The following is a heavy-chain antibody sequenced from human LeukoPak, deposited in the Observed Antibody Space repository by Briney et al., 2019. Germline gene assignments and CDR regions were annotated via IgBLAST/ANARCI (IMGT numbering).Heavy chain of an antibody. D-gene: IGHD3-10*01. CDR3: ARGEDGSGIGGSEYYSMDV. CDR2: IYYSGNT. V-gene: IGHV4-30-4*01. CDR1: GGSISSDDHY. J-gene: IGHJ6*02. Sequence: PSETLSLTCTVSGGSISSDDHYWSWIRQPPGTGLEWIGSIYYSGNTYHNPSLKSRITISVDTSKNHLSLELNSVTAADTAVYYCARGEDGSGIGGSEYYSMDVWGQGTTVTVSS.